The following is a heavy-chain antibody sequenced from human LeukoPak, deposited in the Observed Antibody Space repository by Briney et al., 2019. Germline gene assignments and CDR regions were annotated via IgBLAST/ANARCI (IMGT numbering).Heavy chain of an antibody. CDR3: AKDREGTTFDN. J-gene: IGHJ4*02. D-gene: IGHD1-7*01. CDR1: GFTFRSYA. V-gene: IGHV3-23*01. Sequence: GGSLRLSCAASGFTFRSYAMKWVRQAPGKGLEWVSAISGSGSATYYADSVKGRFTISRDNSKNTLYLQMNSLRAEDTAVYYCAKDREGTTFDNWGQGTLVTVSS. CDR2: ISGSGSAT.